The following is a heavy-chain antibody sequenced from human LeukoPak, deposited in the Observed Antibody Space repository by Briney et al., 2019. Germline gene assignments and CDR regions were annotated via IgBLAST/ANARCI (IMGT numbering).Heavy chain of an antibody. CDR1: GYTFTSYA. V-gene: IGHV7-4-1*02. Sequence: GASVKVSCKASGYTFTSYAMNWVRQAPGQGLEWMGWINTNTGNPTYAQGFTGRFVFSLDTSVSTAYLQISSLKAEDTAVYYCAGGYCSGGSCYVDGYYYYYMDVWGKGTTVTVSS. CDR3: AGGYCSGGSCYVDGYYYYYMDV. CDR2: INTNTGNP. J-gene: IGHJ6*03. D-gene: IGHD2-15*01.